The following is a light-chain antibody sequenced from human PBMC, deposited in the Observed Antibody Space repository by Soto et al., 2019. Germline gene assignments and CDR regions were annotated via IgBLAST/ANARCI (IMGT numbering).Light chain of an antibody. Sequence: EIVLKQSPGTLSLTPGERATLSCRASQSVTSNYLAWYQQKPGQAPRLLIYGASSRATGIPARFSGSGSGTDFTLTISSLEPEDFAVYYCQQRSNWPRTFGQGTKVDIK. CDR2: GAS. J-gene: IGKJ1*01. CDR3: QQRSNWPRT. V-gene: IGKV3-11*01. CDR1: QSVTSNY.